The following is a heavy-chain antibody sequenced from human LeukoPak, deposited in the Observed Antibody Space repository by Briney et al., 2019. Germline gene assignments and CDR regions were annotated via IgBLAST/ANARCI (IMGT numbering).Heavy chain of an antibody. V-gene: IGHV3-23*01. CDR2: IIGNSKMI. D-gene: IGHD3-3*01. Sequence: QSGGSLRLSCEASGFSFSIFAINWVRQAPGKGLEWVALIIGNSKMIEYADSVKGRFTISRDNSRNTVYLQMSSLRVEDTAVYYCVKDRIPDGYYSVDYWGQGTLVTVSS. CDR3: VKDRIPDGYYSVDY. CDR1: GFSFSIFA. J-gene: IGHJ4*02.